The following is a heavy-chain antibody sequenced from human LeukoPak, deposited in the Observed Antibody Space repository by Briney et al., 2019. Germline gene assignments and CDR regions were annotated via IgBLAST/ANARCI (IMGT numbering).Heavy chain of an antibody. Sequence: GGSLRLSCAASGFTFSSYSMNWVRQAPGKGLEWVSSISSSSSYIYYADSVKGRFTISRDNAKNSLYLQMNSLRAEDTAVYYCARDSSRRGGAGGYYFDYWGQGTLVTVSP. CDR3: ARDSSRRGGAGGYYFDY. D-gene: IGHD2-21*01. V-gene: IGHV3-21*01. CDR1: GFTFSSYS. CDR2: ISSSSSYI. J-gene: IGHJ4*02.